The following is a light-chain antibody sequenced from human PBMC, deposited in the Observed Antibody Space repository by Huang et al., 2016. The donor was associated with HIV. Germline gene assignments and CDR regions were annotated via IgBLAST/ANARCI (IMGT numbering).Light chain of an antibody. V-gene: IGKV3-15*01. J-gene: IGKJ4*01. CDR1: QSVSSN. CDR3: QQYNNWPPLT. CDR2: GAS. Sequence: EIVMTQSPATLSVSPGERATLSYRVSQSVSSNLAWYQQKPGQAPRLLIYGASTRATGIPARCSGSGSGTEFTLTISSLQSEDFAVYYCQQYNNWPPLTFGGGTKVEIK.